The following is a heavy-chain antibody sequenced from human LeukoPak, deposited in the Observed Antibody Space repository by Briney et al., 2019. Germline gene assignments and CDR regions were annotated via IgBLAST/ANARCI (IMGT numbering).Heavy chain of an antibody. CDR2: INPNSGGT. CDR3: ARGLYGDYDSLYAFDI. J-gene: IGHJ3*02. D-gene: IGHD4-17*01. Sequence: ASVKVSCKASGYTFTGYYMHWVRQAPGQGLEWMGWINPNSGGTNYAQKFQGRVTMTRDTSISTAYMELSRLRSDDPAVYYCARGLYGDYDSLYAFDIWGQGTMVTVSS. V-gene: IGHV1-2*02. CDR1: GYTFTGYY.